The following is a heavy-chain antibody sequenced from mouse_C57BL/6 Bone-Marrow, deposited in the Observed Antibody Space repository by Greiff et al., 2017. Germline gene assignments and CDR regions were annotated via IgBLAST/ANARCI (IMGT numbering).Heavy chain of an antibody. D-gene: IGHD2-4*01. CDR2: ISDGGSYT. CDR3: AREEDDYDGDY. V-gene: IGHV5-4*01. Sequence: EVKLMESGGGLVKPGGSLKLSCAASGFTFSSYAMSWVRQTPEKRLEWVATISDGGSYTYYPDNVKGRFTISRDNAKNNLYLQMSHLKSEDTAMYYCAREEDDYDGDYWGQGTTLTVSS. J-gene: IGHJ2*01. CDR1: GFTFSSYA.